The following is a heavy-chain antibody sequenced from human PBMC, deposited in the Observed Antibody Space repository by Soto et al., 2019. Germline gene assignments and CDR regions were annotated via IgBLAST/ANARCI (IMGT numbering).Heavy chain of an antibody. D-gene: IGHD6-13*01. Sequence: PGGSLRLSCAASGFTFSSYAMSWVRQAPGKGLEWVSAISGSGGGTYYADSVKGRFTISRDNSKNTLYLQMNSLRAEDTAVYYCAKDRSRSSSPLYFDYWGQGTLVTVSS. CDR3: AKDRSRSSSPLYFDY. V-gene: IGHV3-23*01. CDR1: GFTFSSYA. CDR2: ISGSGGGT. J-gene: IGHJ4*02.